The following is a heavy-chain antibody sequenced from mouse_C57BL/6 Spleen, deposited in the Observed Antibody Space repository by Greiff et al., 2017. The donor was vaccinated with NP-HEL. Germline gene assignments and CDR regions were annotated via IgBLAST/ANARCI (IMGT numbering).Heavy chain of an antibody. CDR1: GYTFTDYY. V-gene: IGHV1-26*01. J-gene: IGHJ3*01. CDR2: INPNNGGT. CDR3: ARWDSSGYWFAY. Sequence: EVQLQQSGPELVKPGASVKISCKASGYTFTDYYMNWVKQSHGKSLEWIGDINPNNGGTSYNQKFKGKATLTVDTSTSTAYMELRSLTSEDSAVYYCARWDSSGYWFAYWGQGTLVTVSA. D-gene: IGHD3-2*02.